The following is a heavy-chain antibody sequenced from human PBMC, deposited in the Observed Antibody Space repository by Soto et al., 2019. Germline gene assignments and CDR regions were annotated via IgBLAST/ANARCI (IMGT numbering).Heavy chain of an antibody. D-gene: IGHD3-10*01. J-gene: IGHJ5*02. CDR2: ISAYNGNT. Sequence: ASVKLSCKAAGYTFTSYRIGWGRQAPGQGLEWMGWISAYNGNTNYAQKLQGRVTMTTDTSTSTAYMELRSLRSDDTAVYYCARDPLITLVRGVSNWFDPWGQGTLVTVSS. CDR3: ARDPLITLVRGVSNWFDP. V-gene: IGHV1-18*01. CDR1: GYTFTSYR.